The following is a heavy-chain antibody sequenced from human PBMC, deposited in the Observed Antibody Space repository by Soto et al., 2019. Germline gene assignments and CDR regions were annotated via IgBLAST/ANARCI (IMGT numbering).Heavy chain of an antibody. CDR1: GYTFTSYD. CDR2: MNPNSGNT. J-gene: IGHJ3*02. V-gene: IGHV1-8*01. CDR3: AIGINYYDSGDDAFDI. D-gene: IGHD3-10*01. Sequence: QVQLVQSGAEVKKPGASVKVSCKASGYTFTSYDINWVRQATGHGLEWMGWMNPNSGNTGYAQKFQGRVTMTRNTSMSTAYMELSSLRSEYTAVYYCAIGINYYDSGDDAFDIWGQGTMVTVSS.